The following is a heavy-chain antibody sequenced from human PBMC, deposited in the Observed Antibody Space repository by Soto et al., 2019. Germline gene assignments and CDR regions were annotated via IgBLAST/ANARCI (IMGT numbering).Heavy chain of an antibody. D-gene: IGHD2-15*01. CDR1: GFTFSSYE. CDR3: ARDAHYCSGGSCPGGYYYGMDV. CDR2: ISSSGSTI. J-gene: IGHJ6*02. Sequence: EVQLVESGGGLVQPGGSLRLSCAASGFTFSSYEMNWVRQAPGKGLEWVSYISSSGSTIYYADSVKGRFTISRDNAKNSVYLQMNSLRAEDTAVYYCARDAHYCSGGSCPGGYYYGMDVWGQGTTVTVSS. V-gene: IGHV3-48*03.